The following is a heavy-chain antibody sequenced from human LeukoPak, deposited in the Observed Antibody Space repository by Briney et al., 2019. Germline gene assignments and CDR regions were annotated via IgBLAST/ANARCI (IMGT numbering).Heavy chain of an antibody. V-gene: IGHV3-48*01. CDR2: ISSSSSTI. J-gene: IGHJ4*02. Sequence: GSLRLSCAASGFTFSSYSMNWVRQAPGKGLEWVSYISSSSSTIYYADSVKGRFTISRDNAKNSLYLQMNSLRAEDTAVYYCAKRYSGTSGLYNFDSWGQGTLVTVSS. CDR3: AKRYSGTSGLYNFDS. D-gene: IGHD1-26*01. CDR1: GFTFSSYS.